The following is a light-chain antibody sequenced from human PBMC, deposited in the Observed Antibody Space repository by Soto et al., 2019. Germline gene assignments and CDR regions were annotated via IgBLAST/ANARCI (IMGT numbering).Light chain of an antibody. Sequence: DIQMTQSPSTLSASVGDRVTITCRASQSISTWLAWYQQKPGKAPKLLIYKASSLEGGVPSRFGGSGSGTLFNITISSLHPDDFATYYCQQYNTSPLIFGGGTTVDIK. V-gene: IGKV1-5*03. CDR2: KAS. CDR1: QSISTW. J-gene: IGKJ4*01. CDR3: QQYNTSPLI.